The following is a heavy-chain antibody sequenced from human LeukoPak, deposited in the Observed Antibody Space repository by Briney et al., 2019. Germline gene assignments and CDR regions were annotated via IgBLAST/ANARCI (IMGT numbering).Heavy chain of an antibody. Sequence: GASGKVSGKASGGTFSSYAISWVRQAPGQGLEWMGRIIPILGIANYAQKFQGRVTITADKSTSTAYMELSSLRSEDTAVYYCARGYHGSGASDDWGQGTLVTVSS. V-gene: IGHV1-69*04. CDR3: ARGYHGSGASDD. CDR2: IIPILGIA. CDR1: GGTFSSYA. J-gene: IGHJ4*02. D-gene: IGHD3-10*01.